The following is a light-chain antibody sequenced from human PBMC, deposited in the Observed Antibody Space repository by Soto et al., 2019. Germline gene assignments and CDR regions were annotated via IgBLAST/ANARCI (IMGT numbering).Light chain of an antibody. Sequence: PGERATLSCRASQSVSSYLAWYQQKPGQAPRLLIYDASNRATGIPARFSGSGSGTDFTLTISSLEPEDFAVYYCQQRSNWPPWTFGQGTKVEIK. CDR3: QQRSNWPPWT. V-gene: IGKV3-11*01. CDR2: DAS. CDR1: QSVSSY. J-gene: IGKJ1*01.